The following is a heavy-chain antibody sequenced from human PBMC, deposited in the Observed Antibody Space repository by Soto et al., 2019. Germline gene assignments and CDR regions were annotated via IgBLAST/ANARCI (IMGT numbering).Heavy chain of an antibody. CDR2: IYPGDSDT. Sequence: GESLKISCKGSGYSFTSYWIGWVRQMPGKGLEWMGIIYPGDSDTRYSPSFQGQVTISADKSISTAYLQWSSLKASDTAMYYCARGGPYSGSEPTLYYYYGMDVWGQGTTVTVPS. CDR3: ARGGPYSGSEPTLYYYYGMDV. V-gene: IGHV5-51*01. D-gene: IGHD3-10*01. J-gene: IGHJ6*02. CDR1: GYSFTSYW.